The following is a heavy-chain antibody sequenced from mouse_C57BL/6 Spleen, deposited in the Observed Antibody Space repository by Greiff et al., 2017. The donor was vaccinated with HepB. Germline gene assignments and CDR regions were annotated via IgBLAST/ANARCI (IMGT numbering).Heavy chain of an antibody. CDR3: ARRYSNYVDAMDY. J-gene: IGHJ4*01. V-gene: IGHV1-64*01. Sequence: VQLQQPGAELVKPGASVKLSCKASGYTFTSYWMHWVKQRPGQGLEWIGMIHPNGGSTNYKEKFKSKTTLTVDNSSSTAYMQLSSLTSEDSAVYYGARRYSNYVDAMDYWGQGTSVTVSS. CDR2: IHPNGGST. CDR1: GYTFTSYW. D-gene: IGHD2-5*01.